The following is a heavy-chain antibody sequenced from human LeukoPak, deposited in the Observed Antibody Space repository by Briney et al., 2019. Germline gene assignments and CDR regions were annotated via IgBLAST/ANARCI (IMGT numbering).Heavy chain of an antibody. J-gene: IGHJ4*02. CDR2: IYYSGST. CDR3: AKGVPTSYYYESAAYYFDY. V-gene: IGHV4-59*01. CDR1: GGSISSYF. Sequence: SETLSLTYAVSGGSISSYFWSWIRQPPGKGLEWIAYIYYSGSTNYNPSLKGRVTISVDTSRNQFSLKLSSVTAADTAVYYCAKGVPTSYYYESAAYYFDYWGQGTLVTVSS. D-gene: IGHD3-22*01.